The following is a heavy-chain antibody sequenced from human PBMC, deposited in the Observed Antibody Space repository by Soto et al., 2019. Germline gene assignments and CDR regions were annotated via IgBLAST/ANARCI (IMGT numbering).Heavy chain of an antibody. Sequence: GGSLRLSCAASGFTFSSYAINWVRQAPGKGLEWVSVISGSGGSTYYADSVKGRFTISRDNSKDTLYLQMNNLRAEDTAVYYCAKPPDYNWNDYWGQGTLVTVSS. D-gene: IGHD1-20*01. CDR1: GFTFSSYA. V-gene: IGHV3-23*01. CDR3: AKPPDYNWNDY. J-gene: IGHJ4*02. CDR2: ISGSGGST.